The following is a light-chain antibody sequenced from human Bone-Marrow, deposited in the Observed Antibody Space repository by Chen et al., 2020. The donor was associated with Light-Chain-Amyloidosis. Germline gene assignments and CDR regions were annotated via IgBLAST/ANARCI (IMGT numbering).Light chain of an antibody. Sequence: SYVLTQPSSVSVAPGQTATIACGGNNIGSTSVHWYQQTPGQAPLLVAYDDSDRPSGIPARLSCTNSGNAATLTISREEAGDEADYYCQVWDRSSDRPVFGGGTKLTVL. J-gene: IGLJ3*02. CDR3: QVWDRSSDRPV. CDR2: DDS. CDR1: NIGSTS. V-gene: IGLV3-21*02.